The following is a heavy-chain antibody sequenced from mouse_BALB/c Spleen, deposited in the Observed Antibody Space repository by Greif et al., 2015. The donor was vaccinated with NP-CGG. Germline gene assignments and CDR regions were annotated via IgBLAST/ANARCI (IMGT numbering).Heavy chain of an antibody. V-gene: IGHV1S81*02. CDR2: INPSNGRT. J-gene: IGHJ4*01. CDR1: GYTFTCYW. CDR3: ARYYYAMDY. Sequence: GAELVKPGASVKLSCKASGYTFTCYWMHWVKQRPGQGLEWIGEINPSNGRTNYNEKFKSKATLTVDKSSSTAYMQLSSLTSEDSAVYYCARYYYAMDYWGQGTSVTVSS.